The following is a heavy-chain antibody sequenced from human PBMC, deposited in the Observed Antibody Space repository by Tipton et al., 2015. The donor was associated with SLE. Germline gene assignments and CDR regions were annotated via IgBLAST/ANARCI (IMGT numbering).Heavy chain of an antibody. CDR1: GFSFSSYW. J-gene: IGHJ4*02. Sequence: SLRLSCATSGFSFSSYWMSWVRQAPGKGLEWVANIKQDGGEKQYVDSVKGRFTISRDNAKNSLFLQMNGLRAEDTAVYYCGAWTSTSGWYLGVLDYWGQGVLVTVSS. CDR2: IKQDGGEK. V-gene: IGHV3-7*01. CDR3: GAWTSTSGWYLGVLDY. D-gene: IGHD6-19*01.